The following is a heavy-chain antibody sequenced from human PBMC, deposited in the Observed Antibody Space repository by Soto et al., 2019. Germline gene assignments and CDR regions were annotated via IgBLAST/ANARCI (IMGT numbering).Heavy chain of an antibody. V-gene: IGHV1-58*01. CDR3: ATASPELRLLEGAYYYYHEMDV. Sequence: GASVKVSGKESGFTFSKPSVQWVRQARGQSLEWIGRIVVGSGNTHYAQDLQGRLTITRDMSTSTVYMELRSLRSEDTAVYYCATASPELRLLEGAYYYYHEMDVCGQVTTVTVSS. J-gene: IGHJ6*02. D-gene: IGHD3-3*01. CDR1: GFTFSKPS. CDR2: IVVGSGNT.